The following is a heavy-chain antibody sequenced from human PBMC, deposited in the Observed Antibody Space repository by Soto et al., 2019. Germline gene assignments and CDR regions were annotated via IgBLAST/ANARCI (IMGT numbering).Heavy chain of an antibody. D-gene: IGHD2-8*02. CDR2: ISGSGGST. CDR3: AKDRRLVDYFDY. V-gene: IGHV3-23*01. Sequence: GGSLRLSCAASGFTFSSYAMSWVRQAPGKGLEWVSAISGSGGSTYYADSVKGRFTIPRDNSKNTLYLQMNSLRAEDTAVYYCAKDRRLVDYFDYWGQGTLVTSPQ. J-gene: IGHJ4*02. CDR1: GFTFSSYA.